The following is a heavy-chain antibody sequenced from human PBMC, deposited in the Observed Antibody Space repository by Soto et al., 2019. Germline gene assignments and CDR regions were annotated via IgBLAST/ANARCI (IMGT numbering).Heavy chain of an antibody. J-gene: IGHJ4*02. V-gene: IGHV1-3*01. Sequence: ASVKVSCKASGYMFTSYAIHWVRQAPGQRLEWMGWINAGNGNTKYSQKLQGRVTNTRDTSASTAYMELSSLRSEDTAVYYCARDRGGASGSRWYYFDYWGQGTPVTVTS. CDR3: ARDRGGASGSRWYYFDY. D-gene: IGHD6-13*01. CDR2: INAGNGNT. CDR1: GYMFTSYA.